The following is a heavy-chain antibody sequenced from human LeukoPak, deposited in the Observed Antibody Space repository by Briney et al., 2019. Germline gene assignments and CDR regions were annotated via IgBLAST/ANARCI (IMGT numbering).Heavy chain of an antibody. CDR1: GGSVSSGSYD. CDR3: ARFYCSSTSCYLAP. V-gene: IGHV4-61*01. Sequence: PSQTLSLTCTVSGGSVSSGSYDWSWIRQPLGKGLEWTGYIYYSGGTNYNPSLTRRVTISVDTSKNQFSLKLSSVTAADTAVYYCARFYCSSTSCYLAPWGEGTLVTVSS. J-gene: IGHJ5*02. CDR2: IYYSGGT. D-gene: IGHD2-2*01.